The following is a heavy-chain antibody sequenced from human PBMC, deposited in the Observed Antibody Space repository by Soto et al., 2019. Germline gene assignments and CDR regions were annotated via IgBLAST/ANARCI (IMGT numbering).Heavy chain of an antibody. Sequence: PSETLSLTCVVSGGSLSDYFWSWIRQHPGKGLEWIGYIYYSGSTYYNPSLTSRVTISVDTSKNQFSLRLSSVTAADTAVYYCARDPNAERFHEAFDIWGQGTMVA. V-gene: IGHV4-31*11. CDR3: ARDPNAERFHEAFDI. D-gene: IGHD1-1*01. J-gene: IGHJ3*02. CDR1: GGSLSDYF. CDR2: IYYSGST.